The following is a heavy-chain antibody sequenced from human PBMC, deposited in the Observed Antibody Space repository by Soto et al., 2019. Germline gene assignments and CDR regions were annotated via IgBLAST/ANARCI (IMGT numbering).Heavy chain of an antibody. CDR2: ISSSSSYI. CDR1: VFTFSSYS. CDR3: ARAPYRTSYGESYYFDY. D-gene: IGHD3-10*01. Sequence: EVQLVESGGGLVKPGGSLRLSCAASVFTFSSYSMNWVRQAPGKGLEWVSSISSSSSYIYYADSVKGRFTISRDNAKKSLYLQMNSLRAEDAAMEYCARAPYRTSYGESYYFDYWGQGTLVTVSS. V-gene: IGHV3-21*01. J-gene: IGHJ4*02.